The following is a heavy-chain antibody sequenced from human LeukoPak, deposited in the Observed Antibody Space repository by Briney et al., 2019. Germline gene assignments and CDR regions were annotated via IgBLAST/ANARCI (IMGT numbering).Heavy chain of an antibody. J-gene: IGHJ4*02. CDR3: AKGYCSSTSCYVDH. D-gene: IGHD2-2*01. CDR2: ISWNSGSI. CDR1: GFTFDDYA. Sequence: GGSLRLSCAASGFTFDDYAMHWVRQAPGKGLEWVSGISWNSGSIGYADSVKGRFTISRDNAKNSLYLQMNSLRATHMALYYCAKGYCSSTSCYVDHWRQGTLVPVSS. V-gene: IGHV3-9*03.